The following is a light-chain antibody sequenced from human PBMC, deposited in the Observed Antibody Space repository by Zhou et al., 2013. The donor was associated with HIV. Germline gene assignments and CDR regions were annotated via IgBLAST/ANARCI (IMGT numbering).Light chain of an antibody. CDR3: CSFAGTSLYV. V-gene: IGLV2-23*02. J-gene: IGLJ1*01. CDR2: EVN. CDR1: NSDVGTYNL. Sequence: QSVLAQPASVSGSPGQSITISCTGTNSDVGTYNLVSWYQQYPGKAPKLMIFEVNKRPSGVSNRFSGSKSGNTAFLTISGLQAEDEADYSCCSFAGTSLYVFGPGTKVTVL.